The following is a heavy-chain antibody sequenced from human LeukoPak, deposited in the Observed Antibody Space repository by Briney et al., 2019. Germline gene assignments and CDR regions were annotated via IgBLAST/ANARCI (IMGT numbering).Heavy chain of an antibody. CDR2: ISSSSSYI. V-gene: IGHV3-21*04. Sequence: GGSLRLSCAASGFTFSSYSMNWVRQAPGKGLEWVSSISSSSSYIYCADSVKGRFTISRDNAKNSLYLQMNSLRAEDTAVYYCARAVDPYYYDSSGYYSFDYWGQGTLVTVSS. CDR3: ARAVDPYYYDSSGYYSFDY. J-gene: IGHJ4*02. D-gene: IGHD3-22*01. CDR1: GFTFSSYS.